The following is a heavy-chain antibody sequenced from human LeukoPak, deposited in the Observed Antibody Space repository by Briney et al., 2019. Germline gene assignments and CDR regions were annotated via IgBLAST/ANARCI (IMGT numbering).Heavy chain of an antibody. V-gene: IGHV1-2*04. CDR3: ARGKSTASIAVAGTWYYFDY. Sequence: ASVKVSCKASGYTFTGYYMHWVRQAPGQGLEWMGWINPNSGGTNYAQKFQGWVTMTRDTSISTAYMELTSLESDDTAVYYCARGKSTASIAVAGTWYYFDYWGQGTLVTVSS. J-gene: IGHJ4*02. CDR1: GYTFTGYY. D-gene: IGHD6-19*01. CDR2: INPNSGGT.